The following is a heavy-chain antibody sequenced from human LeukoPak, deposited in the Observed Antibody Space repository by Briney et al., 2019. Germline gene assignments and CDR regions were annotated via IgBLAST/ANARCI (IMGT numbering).Heavy chain of an antibody. CDR3: AKFSCSGGSCQPTHYYYYGMDV. D-gene: IGHD2-15*01. CDR2: IWYDGSNK. J-gene: IGHJ6*02. Sequence: GGSLRLSCAASGFTFSSYGMHWVRQAPGKGLEWVAVIWYDGSNKYYADSVKGRFTISRDNSKNTLYLQMNSLRAEDTAVYYCAKFSCSGGSCQPTHYYYYGMDVWGQGTTVTVSS. V-gene: IGHV3-33*06. CDR1: GFTFSSYG.